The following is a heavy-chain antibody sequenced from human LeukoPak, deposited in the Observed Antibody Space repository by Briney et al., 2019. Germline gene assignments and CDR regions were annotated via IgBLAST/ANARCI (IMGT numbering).Heavy chain of an antibody. V-gene: IGHV3-30*02. CDR1: GFTFSNYG. Sequence: GGSLRLSCATSGFTFSNYGMNWVRQAPGKGLEWVAVIWYDGSNKFYADSVKGRFTISRDNSKNTLYLQMNSLRAEDTAVYYCAKDLMLVGAHDYYYYYYGMDVWGQGTTVTVSS. J-gene: IGHJ6*02. D-gene: IGHD1-26*01. CDR2: IWYDGSNK. CDR3: AKDLMLVGAHDYYYYYYGMDV.